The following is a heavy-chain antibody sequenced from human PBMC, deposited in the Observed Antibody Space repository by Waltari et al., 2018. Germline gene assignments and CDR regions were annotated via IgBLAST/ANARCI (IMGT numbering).Heavy chain of an antibody. V-gene: IGHV1-69*15. CDR3: AREVVPAAMAKDYYYYGMDV. J-gene: IGHJ6*02. CDR2: MIPIFGTA. Sequence: QVQLVQSGAEVKKPGSSVKVSCKASGGHFSRYAISWVRQAPGPGLEWMGRMIPIFGTANDAQKFQGRVTITADESTSTAYMELSSLRSEDTAVYYCAREVVPAAMAKDYYYYGMDVWGQGTTVTVSS. CDR1: GGHFSRYA. D-gene: IGHD2-2*01.